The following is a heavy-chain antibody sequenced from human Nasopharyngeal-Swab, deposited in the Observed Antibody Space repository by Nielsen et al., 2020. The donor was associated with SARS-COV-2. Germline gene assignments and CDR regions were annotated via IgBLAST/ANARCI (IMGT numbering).Heavy chain of an antibody. V-gene: IGHV1-69*06. CDR2: IIPIFGTA. CDR3: ISNGDGYNSFDY. J-gene: IGHJ4*02. D-gene: IGHD5-24*01. CDR1: RCTFNSYA. Sequence: SVNVSCQASRCTFNSYAISWVRQAPGQGLEWMGGIIPIFGTANYAQKFQGRVTITADKSTSTAYMELSSLRSEDTAVYYCISNGDGYNSFDYWGQGTLVTVSS.